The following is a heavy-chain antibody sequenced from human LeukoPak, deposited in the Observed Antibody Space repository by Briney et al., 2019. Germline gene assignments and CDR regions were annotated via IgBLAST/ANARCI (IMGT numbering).Heavy chain of an antibody. CDR2: ISGSGGTT. CDR3: AKDSRRFDY. D-gene: IGHD6-6*01. V-gene: IGHV3-23*01. CDR1: GFTFSSYG. J-gene: IGHJ4*02. Sequence: PGGSLRLSCAASGFTFSSYGMHWVRQAPGKGLEWVSVISGSGGTTYYADSVKGRFTISRDNSKNTLYLQMNSLRAEDTAVYYCAKDSRRFDYWGQGTLVTVSS.